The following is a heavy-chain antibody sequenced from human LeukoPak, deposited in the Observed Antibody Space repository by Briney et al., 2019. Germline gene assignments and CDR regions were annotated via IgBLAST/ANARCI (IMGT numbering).Heavy chain of an antibody. Sequence: SETLSLTCTVSGGSISSYYWSWIRQPPGKGLEWIGYIYYSGSTNYNPSLKSRVTISVDTSKNQFSLKLSSVTAADTAVYYCARDRGAGFDYWGQGILVTVSS. D-gene: IGHD1-26*01. J-gene: IGHJ4*02. V-gene: IGHV4-59*01. CDR3: ARDRGAGFDY. CDR2: IYYSGST. CDR1: GGSISSYY.